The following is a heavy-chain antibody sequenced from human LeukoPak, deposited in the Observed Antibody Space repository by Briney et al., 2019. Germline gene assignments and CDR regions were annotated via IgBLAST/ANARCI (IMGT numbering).Heavy chain of an antibody. CDR1: GYTFTSYG. V-gene: IGHV1-18*01. CDR2: ISAYNGNT. J-gene: IGHJ5*02. CDR3: TRNFCSNNVCHTHWFDP. D-gene: IGHD2-2*01. Sequence: ASVKVSCKASGYTFTSYGISWVRQAPGQGLEWMGWISAYNGNTNYAQKLQGRVTMTTDTSTNTVYMELRSLTSDDTAVYYCTRNFCSNNVCHTHWFDPWGQGTLVTVSS.